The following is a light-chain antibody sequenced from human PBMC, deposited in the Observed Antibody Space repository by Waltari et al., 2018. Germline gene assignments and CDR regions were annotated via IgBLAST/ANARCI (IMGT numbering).Light chain of an antibody. V-gene: IGLV3-25*03. Sequence: SYELTQSPSLSVSPGQTARITCYPHALPNQDAYWYQQKPGQAPELVMYKDSERPSRIPARLTCSSSGTTVTLTITAVQAEDEADYYCHSADNSNDYQVFGGGTKLTVL. CDR3: HSADNSNDYQV. J-gene: IGLJ2*01. CDR1: ALPNQD. CDR2: KDS.